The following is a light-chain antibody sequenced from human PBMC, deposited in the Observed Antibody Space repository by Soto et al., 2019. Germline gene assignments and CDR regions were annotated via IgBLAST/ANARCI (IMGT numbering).Light chain of an antibody. CDR1: QSISSG. CDR2: DAS. J-gene: IGKJ1*01. V-gene: IGKV1-5*01. CDR3: QQYNVYSPWT. Sequence: DIQMTQSPSTLSASVGDRVTITCRASQSISSGLAWYQQKPGKAPKLLIYDASTLESGVPSRFSGSGSGTEFTLTITSLQPDDFATYYCQQYNVYSPWTFGQGTKVDIK.